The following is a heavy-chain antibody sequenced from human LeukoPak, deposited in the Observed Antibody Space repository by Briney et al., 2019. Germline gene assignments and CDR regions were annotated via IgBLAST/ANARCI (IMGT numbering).Heavy chain of an antibody. D-gene: IGHD2-21*02. J-gene: IGHJ4*02. CDR3: AKLHKTTCYSVGDY. V-gene: IGHV3-23*01. CDR1: GFTFSSYA. Sequence: PGGSLRLSCAASGFTFSSYAMSWVRQAPGRGLEWVSPVSDSGNTTYYVGSVKGRFTISRDNSRNTLFLQMNSLRVEDTAVYYCAKLHKTTCYSVGDYWGQGTLVTVSS. CDR2: VSDSGNTT.